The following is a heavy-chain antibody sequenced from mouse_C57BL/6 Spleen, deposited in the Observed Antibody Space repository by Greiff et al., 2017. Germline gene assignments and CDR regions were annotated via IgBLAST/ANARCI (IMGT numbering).Heavy chain of an antibody. Sequence: VKLVESGPELAKPGASVKISCKASGYAFSSSWMNWVKQRPGKGLEWIGRIYPGDGDTNYNGKFKGKATLTADKSSSTAYMQLSSLTSEDSAVYFCAREDGNLYAMDYWGQGTSVTVSS. J-gene: IGHJ4*01. V-gene: IGHV1-82*01. D-gene: IGHD2-1*01. CDR1: GYAFSSSW. CDR3: AREDGNLYAMDY. CDR2: IYPGDGDT.